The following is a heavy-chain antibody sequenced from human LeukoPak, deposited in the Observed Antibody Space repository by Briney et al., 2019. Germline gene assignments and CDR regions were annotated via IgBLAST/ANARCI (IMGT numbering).Heavy chain of an antibody. CDR1: GGSMRNYY. CDR3: ARDRDYYDSSGYSL. CDR2: IYYSGST. J-gene: IGHJ4*02. V-gene: IGHV4-59*12. Sequence: SETLSLTCTVSGGSMRNYYWSWIRQPPGKGLECIGFIYYSGSTNYNPSLKSRVTISVDTSKNQFSLKLTSVTAADTAVYYCARDRDYYDSSGYSLWGQGTLVTVSS. D-gene: IGHD3-22*01.